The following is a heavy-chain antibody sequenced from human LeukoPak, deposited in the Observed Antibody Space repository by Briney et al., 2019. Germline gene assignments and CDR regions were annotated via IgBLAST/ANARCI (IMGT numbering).Heavy chain of an antibody. CDR2: INPDGNKK. CDR1: GLTFSSSW. V-gene: IGHV3-7*01. Sequence: SGGSLRLSCAVSGLTFSSSWMDWVRRAPGKGVEWVASINPDGNKKSPADSVKGRFTISRDNAENSLYLQMNSLSVEDTAFYYSARDLAYSRLDYWGQGMLVTVSS. D-gene: IGHD5-18*01. CDR3: ARDLAYSRLDY. J-gene: IGHJ4*02.